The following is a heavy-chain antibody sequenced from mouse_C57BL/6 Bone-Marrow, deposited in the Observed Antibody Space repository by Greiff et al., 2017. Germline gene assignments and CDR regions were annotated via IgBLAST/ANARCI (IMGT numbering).Heavy chain of an antibody. CDR2: IDPSDSYT. V-gene: IGHV1-69*01. CDR3: ARDGYGSSYAVFDY. CDR1: GYTFTSYW. Sequence: QVQLQQPGAELVMPGASVKLSCKASGYTFTSYWMHWVKQRPGQGLEWIGEIDPSDSYTNYNPQFKGKSTLTVDKSSSTAYMQRSSLTSEDSAVYYCARDGYGSSYAVFDYWGQGTTLTVSS. J-gene: IGHJ2*01. D-gene: IGHD1-1*01.